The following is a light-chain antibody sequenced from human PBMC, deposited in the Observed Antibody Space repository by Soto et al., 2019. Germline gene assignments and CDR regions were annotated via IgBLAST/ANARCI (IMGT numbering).Light chain of an antibody. CDR1: QSVGSN. CDR3: QQRSNSPIT. CDR2: GAS. V-gene: IGKV3-11*01. J-gene: IGKJ5*01. Sequence: EILMTQSPATLSVSPGEGATLSCRASQSVGSNLAWHQQKPGQAPRLLIYGASSRATGIPARFSGSGSGTDFTLTISSLEPEDFAVYYCQQRSNSPITFGQGTRLEI.